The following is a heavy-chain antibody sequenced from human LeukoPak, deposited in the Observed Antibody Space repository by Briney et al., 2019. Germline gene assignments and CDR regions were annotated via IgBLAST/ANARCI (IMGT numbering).Heavy chain of an antibody. CDR3: ARRDSGCCSSTSCYPFDY. CDR2: IYPGDSDT. CDR1: GYSFTSYW. J-gene: IGHJ4*02. V-gene: IGHV5-51*01. Sequence: GESLKISCKGSGYSFTSYWIGWVRQMPGKGLEWMGIIYPGDSDTRYSPSFQGQVTILADKSISTAYLQWSSLKASDTAMYCCARRDSGCCSSTSCYPFDYWGQGTLVTVSS. D-gene: IGHD2-2*01.